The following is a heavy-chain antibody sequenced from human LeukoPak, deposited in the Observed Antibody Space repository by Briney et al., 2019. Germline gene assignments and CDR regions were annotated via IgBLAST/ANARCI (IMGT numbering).Heavy chain of an antibody. J-gene: IGHJ6*03. CDR1: GGTFNSYS. V-gene: IGHV1-69*04. D-gene: IGHD6-19*01. CDR2: IIPMLGIA. CDR3: ARVGFSSVSCYYYHMDV. Sequence: ASVKVSCKASGGTFNSYSISWVRQAPGQGLEWMGRIIPMLGIANYARKFQGRVTITADRSKSTAYMDVSSLRSEGTAVYYWARVGFSSVSCYYYHMDVWGKGTTVTVSS.